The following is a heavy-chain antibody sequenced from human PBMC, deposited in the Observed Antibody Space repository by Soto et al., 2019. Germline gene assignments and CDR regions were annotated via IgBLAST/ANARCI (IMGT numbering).Heavy chain of an antibody. CDR2: INHSGST. CDR1: GSSVGYC. CDR3: PTALGYRYALPPSSY. V-gene: IGHV4-34*01. J-gene: IGHJ4*02. Sequence: GSSVGYCCRRINKPTGKGLEWIGEINHSGSTDYNPSLKSRVTISVDTSKNQFSLKLSSVTAADTAVYFFPTALGYRYALPPSSYRGRGTSVPVS. D-gene: IGHD5-18*01.